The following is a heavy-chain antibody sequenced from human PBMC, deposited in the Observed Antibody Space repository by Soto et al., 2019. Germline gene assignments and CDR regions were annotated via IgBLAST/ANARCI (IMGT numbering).Heavy chain of an antibody. J-gene: IGHJ5*02. V-gene: IGHV3-23*01. CDR1: GFTFSSYA. CDR2: ISGSGSSK. CDR3: AKDLRKYYGSGSPTGFDP. D-gene: IGHD3-10*01. Sequence: GGSLRLSCAASGFTFSSYAMSWVRQAPGKGLEWVSAISGSGSSKYYADSVKGRFTISRDNTKNKLYLQMNSLRAEDTAVDYCAKDLRKYYGSGSPTGFDPWGQGTLVTVSS.